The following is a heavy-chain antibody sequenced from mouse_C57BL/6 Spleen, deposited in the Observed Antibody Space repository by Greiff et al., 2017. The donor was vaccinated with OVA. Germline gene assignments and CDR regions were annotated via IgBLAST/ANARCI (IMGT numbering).Heavy chain of an antibody. Sequence: QVQLQQSGAELVRPGTSVKVSCKASGYAFTNYLIEWVKQRPGQGLEWIGVINPGSGGTNYNEKFKGKATLTADKSSSTAYMQLSSLTSEDSAVYFCARNYDAMDYWGQGTSVTVSS. J-gene: IGHJ4*01. CDR3: ARNYDAMDY. CDR2: INPGSGGT. CDR1: GYAFTNYL. V-gene: IGHV1-54*01.